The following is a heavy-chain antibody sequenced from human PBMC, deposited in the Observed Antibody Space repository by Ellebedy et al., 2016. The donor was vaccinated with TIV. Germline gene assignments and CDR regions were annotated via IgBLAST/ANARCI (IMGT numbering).Heavy chain of an antibody. CDR3: ATAVRDDWSLSL. CDR1: GASFSGSY. Sequence: MPGGSLRLSCGVSGASFSGSYWSYIRQTPGKGLEWIGEISLSGSPNYNPSLRGRVTMSLDTSKSHFSLNLTSVTAADTAVYYCATAVRDDWSLSLWGQGTQVTVSS. D-gene: IGHD3-9*01. CDR2: ISLSGSP. V-gene: IGHV4-34*01. J-gene: IGHJ4*02.